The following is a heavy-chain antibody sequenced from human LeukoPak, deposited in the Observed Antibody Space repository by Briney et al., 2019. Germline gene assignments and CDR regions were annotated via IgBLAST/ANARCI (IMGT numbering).Heavy chain of an antibody. V-gene: IGHV3-30*01. D-gene: IGHD3-10*01. Sequence: GGSLRLSCAASGFTFSNYAMHWARQAPGKGLEWVSIISYEGNEKYYADSVKGRFTISRDNSRNTLYLQMNSLGPEDTAVYYCARGREAGNRGLGGDDYWGQGTLVIVSS. J-gene: IGHJ4*02. CDR2: ISYEGNEK. CDR3: ARGREAGNRGLGGDDY. CDR1: GFTFSNYA.